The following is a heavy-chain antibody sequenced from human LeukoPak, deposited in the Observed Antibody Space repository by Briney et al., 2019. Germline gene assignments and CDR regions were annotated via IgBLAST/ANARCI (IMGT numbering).Heavy chain of an antibody. J-gene: IGHJ3*02. CDR3: ARSGTTYYYDSGTRI. CDR1: GDSISSGDYY. D-gene: IGHD3-22*01. Sequence: SETLSLTCTVSGDSISSGDYYWNWIRQPPGKGLEWIGYIYYSGSSNYNPSLKSRVTISVDTSKNQFSLNLSSVTAADTAVYYCARSGTTYYYDSGTRIWGQGTMVTVSS. V-gene: IGHV4-30-4*01. CDR2: IYYSGSS.